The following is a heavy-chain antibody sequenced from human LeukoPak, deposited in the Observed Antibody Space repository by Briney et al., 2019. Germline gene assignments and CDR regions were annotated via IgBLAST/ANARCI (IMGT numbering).Heavy chain of an antibody. Sequence: GASVKVSCKVSGYALTELSMHWVRQAPGKGLEWMGGFDLEDGETIYAQKFQGRVTMTEDTSTDTVYMELSSLRSEDTAVYYCATKMGQLVQYNYYGMDVWGQGTTVTVSS. J-gene: IGHJ6*02. CDR3: ATKMGQLVQYNYYGMDV. V-gene: IGHV1-24*01. CDR1: GYALTELS. CDR2: FDLEDGET. D-gene: IGHD6-6*01.